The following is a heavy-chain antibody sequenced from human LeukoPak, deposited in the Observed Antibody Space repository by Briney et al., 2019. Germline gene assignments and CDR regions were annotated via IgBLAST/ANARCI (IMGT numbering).Heavy chain of an antibody. CDR2: ISGSGGST. CDR3: AKDDRWLQFCC. V-gene: IGHV3-23*01. D-gene: IGHD5-24*01. J-gene: IGHJ4*02. Sequence: GGSLRLSCAASGFTFTSYGMTWVRQAPGKGLEWVSAISGSGGSTYYADSVKGRFTISRDNSKNKLYLQMNSLRAEDTAVYYCAKDDRWLQFCCWGQGTLVTVSA. CDR1: GFTFTSYG.